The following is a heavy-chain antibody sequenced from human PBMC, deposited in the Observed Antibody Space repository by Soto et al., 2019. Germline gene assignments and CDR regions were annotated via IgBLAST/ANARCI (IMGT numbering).Heavy chain of an antibody. CDR1: GGTRSTYE. D-gene: IGHD2-21*02. J-gene: IGHJ3*01. CDR2: IVSSGGT. CDR3: AKLQYTVVTPLAI. Sequence: GTQSLPCSGSGGTRSTYERSWIRQSPGKGLEFSGCIVSSGGTNYNPALKSRITISRDTSKKQLSLKLNSVTAADTAVYFCAKLQYTVVTPLAIWAQGTMGTLSS. V-gene: IGHV4-59*01.